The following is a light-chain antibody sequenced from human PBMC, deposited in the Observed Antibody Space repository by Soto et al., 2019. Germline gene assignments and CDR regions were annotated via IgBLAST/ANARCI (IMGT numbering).Light chain of an antibody. CDR3: QQYSSSPDT. Sequence: EIVLTQSPGTLSLSPGERATLFCRSSQSVSSSYLSLYQQKPGQAPRLLIYGASSRDTGIPDRFSGRGSGTDFTITISSREPEDLALYYSQQYSSSPDTFG. CDR2: GAS. CDR1: QSVSSSY. J-gene: IGKJ1*01. V-gene: IGKV3-20*01.